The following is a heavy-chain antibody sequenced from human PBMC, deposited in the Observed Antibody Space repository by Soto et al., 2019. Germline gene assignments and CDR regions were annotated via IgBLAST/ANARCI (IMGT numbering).Heavy chain of an antibody. J-gene: IGHJ5*02. V-gene: IGHV1-69*01. CDR1: GGTFSSYA. D-gene: IGHD4-17*01. CDR3: ARLDDYGRGWFDP. Sequence: GASVKVSCKASGGTFSSYAISWVRQAPGQVLEWMGGIIPIFGTANYAQKFQGRVTITADESTSTAYMELSSLRSEDTAVYYCARLDDYGRGWFDPWGQGTLVTVSS. CDR2: IIPIFGTA.